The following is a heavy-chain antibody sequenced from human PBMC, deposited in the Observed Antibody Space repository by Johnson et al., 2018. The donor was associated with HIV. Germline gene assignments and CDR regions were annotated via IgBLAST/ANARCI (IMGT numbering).Heavy chain of an antibody. CDR3: ARERRAGVKGAFDI. J-gene: IGHJ3*02. D-gene: IGHD2-21*01. CDR2: ISYDGSNK. CDR1: GFTFSSYG. Sequence: QMQLVESGGGVVQPGRSLRLSCAASGFTFSSYGMHWVRQAPGKGLEWVAVISYDGSNKYYADSVKGRFTISRDNSKNTLYLQMNSLRAEDTAVYYCARERRAGVKGAFDIWGQGTMVTVSS. V-gene: IGHV3-30*03.